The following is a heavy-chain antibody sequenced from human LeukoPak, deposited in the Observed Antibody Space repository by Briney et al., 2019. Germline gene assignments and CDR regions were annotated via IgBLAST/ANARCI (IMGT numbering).Heavy chain of an antibody. CDR1: GGTFSGYA. CDR2: IIPIFGTA. Sequence: SVKVSCKASGGTFSGYAISWVRQAPGQGLEWMGGIIPIFGTANYAQKFQGRVTITADESTSTAYMELSSLRSGDTAVYYCARMVQLWLAQYYYGMDVWGQGTTVTVSS. CDR3: ARMVQLWLAQYYYGMDV. V-gene: IGHV1-69*01. D-gene: IGHD5-18*01. J-gene: IGHJ6*02.